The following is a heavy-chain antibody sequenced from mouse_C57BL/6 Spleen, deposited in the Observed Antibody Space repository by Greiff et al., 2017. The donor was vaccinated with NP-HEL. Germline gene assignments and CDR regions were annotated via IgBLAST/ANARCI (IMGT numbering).Heavy chain of an antibody. D-gene: IGHD1-1*01. J-gene: IGHJ3*01. V-gene: IGHV7-3*01. Sequence: EVQGVESGGGLVQPGGSLSLSCAASGFTFTDYYMSWVRQPPWKALEWLGFIRNKANGYTTEYSVSVKGRFTISRDNSQSILYLQMNDLRAEDSATYYCARYNYGSSSFAYWGQGTLVTVSA. CDR3: ARYNYGSSSFAY. CDR1: GFTFTDYY. CDR2: IRNKANGYTT.